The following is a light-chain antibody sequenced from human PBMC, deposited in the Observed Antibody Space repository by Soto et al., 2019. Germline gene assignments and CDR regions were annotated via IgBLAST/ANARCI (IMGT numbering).Light chain of an antibody. Sequence: EIVMTQSPATLSVSPGERVTLSCRASQSVSSNLAWYQQKPGQAPRLLIYGASTRATGIPARFSGSGSGTEFTLTISSLQSEDFAVYYCQQYGSSSWTFGQGTKVDIK. CDR2: GAS. CDR1: QSVSSN. CDR3: QQYGSSSWT. J-gene: IGKJ1*01. V-gene: IGKV3-15*01.